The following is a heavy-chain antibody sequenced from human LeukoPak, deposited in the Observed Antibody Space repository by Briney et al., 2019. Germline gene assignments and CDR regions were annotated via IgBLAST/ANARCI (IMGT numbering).Heavy chain of an antibody. V-gene: IGHV3-21*01. D-gene: IGHD3-10*01. J-gene: IGHJ5*02. CDR3: ARDTAPDTPYYGSENNWFDP. Sequence: KPGGSLRLSCAASGCTFSSYSMNCVRQAPGKGLEWVSSISSSGYIYYADSVKGRFTISRDNAKNALYLQMNSLRADDTAVYYCARDTAPDTPYYGSENNWFDPWGQGTLVTVSS. CDR1: GCTFSSYS. CDR2: ISSSGYI.